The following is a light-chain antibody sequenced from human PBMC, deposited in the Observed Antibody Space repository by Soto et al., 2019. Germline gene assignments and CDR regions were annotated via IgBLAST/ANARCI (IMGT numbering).Light chain of an antibody. Sequence: DIQMTQSPSTLSASIGDRVTITCRASQSISSWLAWYQQKPGKAPKLLMYKASSLESGVPSRFSGSGSGTEFTLTISSLQPDDFAPYYCQQHNSYPTFGQGTKVEIK. CDR1: QSISSW. CDR3: QQHNSYPT. CDR2: KAS. J-gene: IGKJ1*01. V-gene: IGKV1-5*03.